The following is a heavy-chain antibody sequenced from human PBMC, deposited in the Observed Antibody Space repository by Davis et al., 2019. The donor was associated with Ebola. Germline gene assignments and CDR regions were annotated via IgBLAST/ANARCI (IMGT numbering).Heavy chain of an antibody. J-gene: IGHJ4*02. CDR3: ARADSGSYYRALVY. Sequence: PGGSLRLSCAASGFTFSSYWMHWVRQTPGTGLVWVSNINGDATITNYADSVKGRFTISRDNAKNTLYLQMNSLRVEDTAVYYCARADSGSYYRALVYWGQGTLVTVSS. CDR1: GFTFSSYW. CDR2: INGDATIT. V-gene: IGHV3-74*01. D-gene: IGHD1-26*01.